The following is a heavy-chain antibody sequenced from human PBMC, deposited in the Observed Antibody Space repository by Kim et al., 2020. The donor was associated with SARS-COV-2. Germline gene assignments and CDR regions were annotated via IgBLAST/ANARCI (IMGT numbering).Heavy chain of an antibody. J-gene: IGHJ4*02. D-gene: IGHD6-13*01. CDR2: ISYDGSNK. CDR1: GFTFSSYG. V-gene: IGHV3-30*18. Sequence: GGSLRLSCAASGFTFSSYGMHWVRQAPGKGLEWVAVISYDGSNKYYADSVKGRFTISRDNSKNTLYLQMNSLRAEDTAVYYCAKGTFSSWDYFDYWGQGT. CDR3: AKGTFSSWDYFDY.